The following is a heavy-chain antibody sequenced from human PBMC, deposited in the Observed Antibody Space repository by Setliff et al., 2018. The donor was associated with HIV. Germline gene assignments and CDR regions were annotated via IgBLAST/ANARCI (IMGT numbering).Heavy chain of an antibody. CDR3: AVDLGDYYYDTTDYYYGEGLGY. Sequence: GASVKVSCKASRFTFTSAAVQWVRQARGQRPEWIGWIVVGSGNTKYAQRFQERVTITRDMSTRTAYMELSSLRSEDTAVYYCAVDLGDYYYDTTDYYYGEGLGYWGQGTLVTVSS. V-gene: IGHV1-58*01. D-gene: IGHD3-22*01. CDR1: RFTFTSAA. J-gene: IGHJ4*02. CDR2: IVVGSGNT.